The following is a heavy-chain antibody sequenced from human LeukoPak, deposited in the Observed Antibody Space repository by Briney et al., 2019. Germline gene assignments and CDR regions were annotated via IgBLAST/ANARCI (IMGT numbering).Heavy chain of an antibody. D-gene: IGHD3-22*01. J-gene: IGHJ5*02. CDR3: SRVYYNSSGYRRFDP. Sequence: SETLSLTCAVYGGSLRGYYWSWIRPPAARGLEWIGEINHSGSTSYLPTPTLRVTISVDTSKNQFSLKLSSVTAADTAVDYCSRVYYNSSGYRRFDPWGQGTLVTVSS. CDR1: GGSLRGYY. CDR2: INHSGST. V-gene: IGHV4-34*01.